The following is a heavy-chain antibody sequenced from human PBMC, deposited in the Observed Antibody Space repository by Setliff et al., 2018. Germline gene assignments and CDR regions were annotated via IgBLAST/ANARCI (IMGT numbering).Heavy chain of an antibody. CDR3: TRGGYYDSSGYYYPNAFDI. CDR1: GYSFSNFW. CDR2: IEPTDSYT. V-gene: IGHV5-10-1*01. D-gene: IGHD3-22*01. Sequence: PGESLKISCKASGYSFSNFWINWVRQLPGKGLEWMGRIEPTDSYTNYSPSFQGHVTISIDKSITTAYLHWSSLKASDTAMYYCTRGGYYDSSGYYYPNAFDIWGQGTMVTVSS. J-gene: IGHJ3*02.